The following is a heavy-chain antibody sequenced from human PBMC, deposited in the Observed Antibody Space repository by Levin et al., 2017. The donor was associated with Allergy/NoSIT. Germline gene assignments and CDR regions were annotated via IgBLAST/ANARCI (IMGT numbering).Heavy chain of an antibody. D-gene: IGHD3-22*01. CDR3: AKGSGHSSGYYLFDY. CDR2: ISGSGGST. Sequence: GGSLRLSCAASGFTFSSYAMSWVRQAPGKGLEWVSAISGSGGSTYYADSVKGRFTISRDNSKNTLYLQMNSLRAEDTAVYYCAKGSGHSSGYYLFDYWGQGTLVTVSS. J-gene: IGHJ4*02. CDR1: GFTFSSYA. V-gene: IGHV3-23*01.